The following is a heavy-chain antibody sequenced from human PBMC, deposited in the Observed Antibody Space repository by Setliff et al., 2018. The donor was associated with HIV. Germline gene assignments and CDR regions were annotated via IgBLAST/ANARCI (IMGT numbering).Heavy chain of an antibody. CDR3: ARILWFGEETVDY. V-gene: IGHV4-39*07. D-gene: IGHD3-10*01. CDR2: IYYSGST. CDR1: GGSISDSSYY. J-gene: IGHJ4*02. Sequence: SETLSLTCTVSGGSISDSSYYWGWIRQPPGKGLEWIGNIYYSGSTYYNPSLKSRVTISVDTSKNQFSLKLSSVTAADTAVYYCARILWFGEETVDYWGQGTLVTVSP.